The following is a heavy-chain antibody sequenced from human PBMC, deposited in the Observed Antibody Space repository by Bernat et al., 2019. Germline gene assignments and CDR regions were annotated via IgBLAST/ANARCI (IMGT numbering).Heavy chain of an antibody. CDR3: ARGRRRSRDTAMHYGC. CDR2: ISYDGSNK. D-gene: IGHD5-18*01. J-gene: IGHJ4*02. Sequence: QVQLVESGGGVVQPGRFLRLSCAASGFTSSSYGMHWVRQAPGKGLEWVAVISYDGSNKYYADSVKGRFTISRDNSKNTLYLQMNSLRGEDTAVYYCARGRRRSRDTAMHYGCWGQGTLVTVSS. CDR1: GFTSSSYG. V-gene: IGHV3-30*03.